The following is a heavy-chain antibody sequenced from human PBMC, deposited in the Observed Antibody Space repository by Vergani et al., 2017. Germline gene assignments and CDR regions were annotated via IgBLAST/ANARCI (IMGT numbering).Heavy chain of an antibody. V-gene: IGHV3-7*01. CDR2: INQDGSEK. J-gene: IGHJ6*04. CDR1: GFTFSSYW. Sequence: EVQLVESGGGLVQPGGSLRLPCAASGFTFSSYWMSWVRQAPGKGLEWVANINQDGSEKYYVDSVKGRFTISRDNSKNTLYLQMNSLRAEDTAVYYCAKDLVGWGLKSVGMDVWGKGTTVTVSS. CDR3: AKDLVGWGLKSVGMDV. D-gene: IGHD1-26*01.